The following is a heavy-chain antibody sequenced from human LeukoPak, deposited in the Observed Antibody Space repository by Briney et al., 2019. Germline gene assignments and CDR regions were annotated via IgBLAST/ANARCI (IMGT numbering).Heavy chain of an antibody. CDR3: AVGATTHDY. CDR2: INSDGSST. V-gene: IGHV3-74*01. D-gene: IGHD1-26*01. CDR1: GFTFSDCY. Sequence: GGSLRLSCSASGFTFSDCYMHWVRQAPGKGLVWVSRINSDGSSTSYADSVKGRFTISRDNAKNTLYLQMNSLRAEDTAVYYCAVGATTHDYWGQGTLVTVSS. J-gene: IGHJ4*02.